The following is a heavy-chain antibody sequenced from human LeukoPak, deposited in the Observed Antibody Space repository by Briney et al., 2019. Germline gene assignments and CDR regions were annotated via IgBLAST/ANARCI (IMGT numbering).Heavy chain of an antibody. CDR3: ARDPPGHHSLFDY. J-gene: IGHJ4*02. Sequence: GGSLRLSCAASGFTFSSYSMNWVRQAPGKGLEWVSSISSSSSSIYYADSVKGRFTISRDNAKNSLYLQMNSLRAEDTAVYYWARDPPGHHSLFDYWGQGTLVTVSS. CDR1: GFTFSSYS. D-gene: IGHD2-21*01. CDR2: ISSSSSSI. V-gene: IGHV3-21*01.